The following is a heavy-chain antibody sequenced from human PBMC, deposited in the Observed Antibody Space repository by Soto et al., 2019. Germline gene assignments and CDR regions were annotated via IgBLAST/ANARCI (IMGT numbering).Heavy chain of an antibody. CDR2: IKQDGSEK. D-gene: IGHD6-19*01. CDR3: ASGAGWVFAM. CDR1: GFTFSSHW. J-gene: IGHJ3*02. V-gene: IGHV3-7*01. Sequence: EVQLVESGGGLVQPGGSLRLSCAASGFTFSSHWMAWVRQAPGKGLEWLANIKQDGSEKFYADAVKGRFTISRDNAKNSVYLQMSSLRVEDTAGDYCASGAGWVFAMWGHGTMVTVSS.